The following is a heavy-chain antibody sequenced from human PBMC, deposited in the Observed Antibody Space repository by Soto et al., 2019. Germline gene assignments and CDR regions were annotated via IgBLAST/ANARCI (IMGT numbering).Heavy chain of an antibody. J-gene: IGHJ6*02. Sequence: QVQLVQSGAEVKKPGSSVKVFCKASGGTFRNYVGTWVRQAPGQELEWMGGIIPLFGTANYAQEFEGILTITADEVTITAQMALSRLRSEDTAVYYCAKSIIAPAGRTYYYSGVDVWGQATTVTISS. CDR3: AKSIIAPAGRTYYYSGVDV. D-gene: IGHD6-13*01. CDR1: GGTFRNYV. V-gene: IGHV1-69*01. CDR2: IIPLFGTA.